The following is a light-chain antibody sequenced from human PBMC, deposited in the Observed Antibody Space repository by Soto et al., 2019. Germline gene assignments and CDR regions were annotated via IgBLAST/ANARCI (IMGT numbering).Light chain of an antibody. CDR1: QTISSW. V-gene: IGKV1-5*03. J-gene: IGKJ1*01. CDR2: KAS. Sequence: DIQMTQSPSTLSGSVGDRVTITCRASQTISSWLAWCQQKQGKAPKLLIYKASTLTSGVPSRFSGSGSRTDFTLTISSLQPEDFQTYYCLQDYSSPRTFGQGTKVEI. CDR3: LQDYSSPRT.